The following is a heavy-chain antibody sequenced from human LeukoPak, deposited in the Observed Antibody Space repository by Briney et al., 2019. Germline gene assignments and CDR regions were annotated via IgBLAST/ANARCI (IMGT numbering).Heavy chain of an antibody. D-gene: IGHD2-2*01. CDR1: GGSICSGGYY. V-gene: IGHV4-31*03. CDR3: ARKYCSSTSCYAGSIYFDY. Sequence: SETLSLTCTVSGGSICSGGYYWSWIRQHPGKGLEWIGYIYYSGSTYYNPSLKSRVTISVDTSKNQFSLKLSSVTAADTAVYYCARKYCSSTSCYAGSIYFDYWGQGTLVTVSS. CDR2: IYYSGST. J-gene: IGHJ4*02.